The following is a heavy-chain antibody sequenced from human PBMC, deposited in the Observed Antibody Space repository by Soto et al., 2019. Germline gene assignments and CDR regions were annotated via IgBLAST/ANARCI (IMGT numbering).Heavy chain of an antibody. J-gene: IGHJ4*02. Sequence: SETLSLTCAVYGGSFSGYYWSWIRQPPGKGLEWIGEINHSGSTNYNPSLKSRVTISVDTSKNQFSLKLSSVTAADTAVYYCARSDYVWGSYRYKGFDYWGQGTLVTVSS. V-gene: IGHV4-34*01. CDR3: ARSDYVWGSYRYKGFDY. CDR1: GGSFSGYY. CDR2: INHSGST. D-gene: IGHD3-16*02.